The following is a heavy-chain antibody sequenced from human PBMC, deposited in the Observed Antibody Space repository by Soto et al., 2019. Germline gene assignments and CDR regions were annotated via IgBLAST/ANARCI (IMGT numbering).Heavy chain of an antibody. CDR2: VSGGSGTT. J-gene: IGHJ4*02. CDR1: GFSISTYG. V-gene: IGHV3-23*01. Sequence: EVQILESGGGLVQPGGSLRLSCAASGFSISTYGVTWVRQAPGKGLEWVSGVSGGSGTTHYADSVKGRFTITTDNSENTAYLQMNNLRVEDMAVYYCAKWNGYGDHWGQGTLVTVS. D-gene: IGHD1-1*01. CDR3: AKWNGYGDH.